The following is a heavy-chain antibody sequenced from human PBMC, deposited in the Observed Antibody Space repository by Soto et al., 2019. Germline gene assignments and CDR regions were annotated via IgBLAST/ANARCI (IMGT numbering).Heavy chain of an antibody. CDR2: IYHSGST. Sequence: QLQLQESGSGLVKPSQTLSLTCAVSGGSISSGGYSWSWIRQPPGKGLEWIGYIYHSGSTYYNPSLKSRVTISVDRSKNQFSLKLSSVTAADTAVYYCARAPYSSSWYAVWFDPWGQGTLVTVSS. CDR1: GGSISSGGYS. J-gene: IGHJ5*02. CDR3: ARAPYSSSWYAVWFDP. D-gene: IGHD6-13*01. V-gene: IGHV4-30-2*01.